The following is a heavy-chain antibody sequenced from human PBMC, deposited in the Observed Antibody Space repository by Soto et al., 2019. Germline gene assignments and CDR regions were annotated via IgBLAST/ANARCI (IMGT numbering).Heavy chain of an antibody. CDR1: GCSISSYY. V-gene: IGHV4-59*08. CDR2: IYYSGST. Sequence: SETLSLTCTVSGCSISSYYWIWIRQPPGKGLEWIGYIYYSGSTNYNPSLKSRVTISVDTSKNQFSLKLSSVTAADTAVYYCARRYGPGFDYWGQGTLVTVSS. J-gene: IGHJ4*02. CDR3: ARRYGPGFDY. D-gene: IGHD4-17*01.